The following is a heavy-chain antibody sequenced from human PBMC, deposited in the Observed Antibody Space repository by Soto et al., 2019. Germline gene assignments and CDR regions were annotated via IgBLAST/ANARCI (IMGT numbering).Heavy chain of an antibody. Sequence: EVQLVESGGGLVQTGGSLRLSCAASXXXXXXYWMXXVHQXXGKGLVWVSRINGDGRSTNYADSVKGRFTISRDNAKNTLYLQMDSLRGEXXAXXXXXXXXXXXXXXFXXWGQGTLVTVSS. CDR1: XXXXXXYW. CDR3: XXXXXXXXXXFXX. J-gene: IGHJ4*02. V-gene: IGHV3-74*02. CDR2: INGDGRST.